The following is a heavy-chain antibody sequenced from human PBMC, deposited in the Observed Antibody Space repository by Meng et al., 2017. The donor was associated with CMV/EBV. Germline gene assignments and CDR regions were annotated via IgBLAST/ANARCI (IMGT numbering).Heavy chain of an antibody. J-gene: IGHJ6*02. V-gene: IGHV3-20*04. CDR3: ARDFSAYDSSGYYAYYGMDV. CDR1: GFTFDDYG. CDR2: INWNGGST. Sequence: GGSLRLSCAASGFTFDDYGMSWVRQAPGKGLEWVSSINWNGGSTGYADSVKGRFTISRDNAKNSLYLQMNSLRAEDTALYYCARDFSAYDSSGYYAYYGMDVWGQGTTVTVSS. D-gene: IGHD3-22*01.